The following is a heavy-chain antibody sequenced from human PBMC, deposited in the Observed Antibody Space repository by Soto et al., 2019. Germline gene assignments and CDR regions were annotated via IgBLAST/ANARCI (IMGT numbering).Heavy chain of an antibody. CDR2: IIPIFGTA. CDR3: AITGLEFVEDPILDY. D-gene: IGHD3-3*01. Sequence: QVQLVQSGAEVKKPGSSVKVSCKASGDPFSSYAISWVRQSPGQGLEWMGGIIPIFGTANYAKKFQGRVTINADQPTRKAYREPRSKTSEDTAVYICAITGLEFVEDPILDYCGLGSLVTVSS. J-gene: IGHJ4*02. V-gene: IGHV1-69*12. CDR1: GDPFSSYA.